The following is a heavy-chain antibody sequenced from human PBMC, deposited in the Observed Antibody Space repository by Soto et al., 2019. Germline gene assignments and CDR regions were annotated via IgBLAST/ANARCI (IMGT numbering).Heavy chain of an antibody. Sequence: ASVKVSCKASGYTFTIYAMNCVLQSPLQWLDWMGWINTNTGNPTYAQGFTGRFVFSLDTSVSTAYLQICSLKAEDTAVYYCAREGSFQWGGSLGRYGMDVWGQGTTVTVSS. D-gene: IGHD3-16*01. CDR2: INTNTGNP. V-gene: IGHV7-4-1*01. CDR1: GYTFTIYA. J-gene: IGHJ6*02. CDR3: AREGSFQWGGSLGRYGMDV.